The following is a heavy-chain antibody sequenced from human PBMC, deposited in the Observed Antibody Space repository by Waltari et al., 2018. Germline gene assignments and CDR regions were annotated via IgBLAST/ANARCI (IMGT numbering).Heavy chain of an antibody. J-gene: IGHJ6*02. V-gene: IGHV3-49*04. D-gene: IGHD3-3*01. Sequence: LVASGGGLVQPGRSLRLSCTASGCTFGDYAMSWVRQAPGQGLEWVGCIRSKADGGTTEYDASVKGRFTISRDDSKSLAYLQMNRLKTEDTAVYYCTRDRNTAIFEDGYYYYYGMDVWGQGTTVTVSS. CDR2: IRSKADGGTT. CDR1: GCTFGDYA. CDR3: TRDRNTAIFEDGYYYYYGMDV.